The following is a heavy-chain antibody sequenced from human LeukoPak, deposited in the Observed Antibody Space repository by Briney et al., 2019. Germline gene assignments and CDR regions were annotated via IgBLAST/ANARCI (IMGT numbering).Heavy chain of an antibody. D-gene: IGHD3-9*01. V-gene: IGHV1-46*01. CDR3: AREGDILTGYYEEGGVGY. J-gene: IGHJ4*02. CDR2: INPSGGST. Sequence: ASVKVSCKASGYTFTSYYMHWVRQAPGQGLEWMGIINPSGGSTSYAQKFQGRVTMTRDTSTSTVCMELGSLRSDDTAVYYCAREGDILTGYYEEGGVGYWGQGTLVTVSS. CDR1: GYTFTSYY.